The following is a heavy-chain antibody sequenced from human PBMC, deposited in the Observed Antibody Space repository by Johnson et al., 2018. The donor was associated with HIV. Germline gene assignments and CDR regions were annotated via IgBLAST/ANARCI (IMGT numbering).Heavy chain of an antibody. D-gene: IGHD5-12*01. J-gene: IGHJ3*02. CDR1: GFTFSSYG. V-gene: IGHV3-33*06. CDR2: IWYDGTNR. Sequence: QVQLVESGGGVVQPGRSLRLSCAASGFTFSSYGMHWVRQAPGKGLEWVAVIWYDGTNRYYGDSVKGRFTISRDNSKNTVYLQMNGLRAEDTAVYHCAKDLYSGSCTNDAFDIWGQGTMVTVSS. CDR3: AKDLYSGSCTNDAFDI.